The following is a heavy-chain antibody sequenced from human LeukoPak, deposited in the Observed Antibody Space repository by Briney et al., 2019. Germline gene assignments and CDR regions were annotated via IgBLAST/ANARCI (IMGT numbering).Heavy chain of an antibody. CDR2: VSGTSSPI. CDR3: ARDRGGPGFTYGQPLDY. CDR1: GFTFSSYA. D-gene: IGHD5-18*01. Sequence: GGSLRLSCAASGFTFSSYAMSWIRQAPGKGPEWVSYVSGTSSPIYYADSVKGRFTLSRDNAKNSLYLQMNSLRAEDTAVYYCARDRGGPGFTYGQPLDYWGQGTLVTVSS. V-gene: IGHV3-48*04. J-gene: IGHJ4*02.